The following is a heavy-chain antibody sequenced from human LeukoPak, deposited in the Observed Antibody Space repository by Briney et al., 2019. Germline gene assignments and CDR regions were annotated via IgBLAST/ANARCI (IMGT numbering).Heavy chain of an antibody. CDR3: APYCSGSSCSGNLLN. V-gene: IGHV4-39*01. CDR2: IYYSGTT. Sequence: SETLSLTCTVSGDSINSGTYYWGWIRQPPGKGLEWIASIYYSGTTYYNPSLKSRVTISVATSKNQLSLKLSSVTAADTAIYYCAPYCSGSSCSGNLLNCGQGTLVTVSS. CDR1: GDSINSGTYY. J-gene: IGHJ1*01. D-gene: IGHD2-15*01.